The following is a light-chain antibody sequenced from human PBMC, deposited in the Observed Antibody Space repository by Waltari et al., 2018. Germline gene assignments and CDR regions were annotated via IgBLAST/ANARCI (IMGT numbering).Light chain of an antibody. V-gene: IGKV1-39*01. J-gene: IGKJ1*01. CDR1: QSISNY. CDR3: QQSYSGPWT. CDR2: AVS. Sequence: DIQMTQSPSSLSASVGDRVTITCRASQSISNYLNWYQQKPGKAPKLLIYAVSRLQSGVPSTFSGSGSGTDFTLTISSLQPEDFATYYCQQSYSGPWTFGQGTKVDIK.